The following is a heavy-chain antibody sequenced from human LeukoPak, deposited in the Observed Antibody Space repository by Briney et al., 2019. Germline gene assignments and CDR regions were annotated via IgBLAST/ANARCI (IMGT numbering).Heavy chain of an antibody. CDR2: ISGSGGST. D-gene: IGHD6-13*01. CDR1: RFTFSSYA. Sequence: PGGSLRLSCEASRFTFSSYAMSWVRQAPGKGLEWVSGISGSGGSTYYADSVKGRFTISRDKSKNTLNLEMNSLRAEDAAIYYCAKQGLDSSNWVSYFDYWGQGTLVTVSS. J-gene: IGHJ4*02. CDR3: AKQGLDSSNWVSYFDY. V-gene: IGHV3-23*01.